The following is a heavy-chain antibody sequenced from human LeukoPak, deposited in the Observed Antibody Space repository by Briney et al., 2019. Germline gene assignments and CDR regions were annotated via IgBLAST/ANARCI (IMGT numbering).Heavy chain of an antibody. Sequence: GGSLRLSCAASGFTFSSYSMNWVRQAPGEGLEWVSSISSSSSYIYYADSVKGRFTISRDNAKNSLYLQKHSLRAEDTAVYYCARATTYDYYGSGSYYEAALDVWGKGTTVTISS. CDR1: GFTFSSYS. CDR2: ISSSSSYI. J-gene: IGHJ6*04. D-gene: IGHD3-10*01. CDR3: ARATTYDYYGSGSYYEAALDV. V-gene: IGHV3-21*01.